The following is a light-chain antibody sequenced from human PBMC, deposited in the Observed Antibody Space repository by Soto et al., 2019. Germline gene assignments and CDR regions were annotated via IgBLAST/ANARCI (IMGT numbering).Light chain of an antibody. CDR1: SSDVGGYNY. J-gene: IGLJ3*02. CDR2: DVS. V-gene: IGLV2-11*01. Sequence: QSVLTQPRSVSGSPGQSVTISCTGTSSDVGGYNYVSWYQQHPGKAPKLMIYDVSKRPSGVPDRFSGSKSGDTASLTISGLQAEGEADYYDSPYPGTSLNGVLGGGTKL. CDR3: SPYPGTSLNGV.